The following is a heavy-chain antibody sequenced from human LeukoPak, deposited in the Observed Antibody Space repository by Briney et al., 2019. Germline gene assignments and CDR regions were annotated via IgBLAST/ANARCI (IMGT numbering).Heavy chain of an antibody. Sequence: WGSLRLSCAASGFTFSSYGMHWVRQAPGKGLEWVAVISYDGSNKYYADSVKGRFTISRDNSKNTLYLQMNSLRAEDTAVYYCARGCDYLDFWGEGTFVTVSS. CDR1: GFTFSSYG. J-gene: IGHJ4*02. D-gene: IGHD2-8*01. CDR3: ARGCDYLDF. V-gene: IGHV3-30*03. CDR2: ISYDGSNK.